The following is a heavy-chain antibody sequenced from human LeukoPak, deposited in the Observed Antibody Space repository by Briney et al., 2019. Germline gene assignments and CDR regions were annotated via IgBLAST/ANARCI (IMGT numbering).Heavy chain of an antibody. J-gene: IGHJ4*02. CDR1: GDSMNSGSYF. CDR3: ATGYCTNGVCYWDY. V-gene: IGHV4-61*10. Sequence: PSETPSLTCTVSGDSMNSGSYFWNWIRQPAGKGLEFIGHIYSSGSTNYNPSLKSRVTISVDTSKNQFSLKLSSVTAADTAVYYCATGYCTNGVCYWDYWGQGTLVTVSS. D-gene: IGHD2-8*01. CDR2: IYSSGST.